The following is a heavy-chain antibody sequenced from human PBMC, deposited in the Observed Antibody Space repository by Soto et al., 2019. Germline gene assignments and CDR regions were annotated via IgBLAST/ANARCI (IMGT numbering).Heavy chain of an antibody. CDR2: IIPIFGTA. V-gene: IGHV1-69*13. Sequence: SVKVSCKASGGTFSSYAISWVRQAPGQGLEWMGGIIPIFGTANYAQKFQGRVTITADESTSTAYMELSSLRSEGTAVYYCARDLGQQLFYDWFDPWGQGTLVTVSS. CDR3: ARDLGQQLFYDWFDP. CDR1: GGTFSSYA. J-gene: IGHJ5*02. D-gene: IGHD6-13*01.